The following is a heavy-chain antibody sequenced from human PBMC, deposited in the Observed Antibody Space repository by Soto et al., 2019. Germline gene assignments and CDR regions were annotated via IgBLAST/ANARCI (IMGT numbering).Heavy chain of an antibody. V-gene: IGHV3-66*01. CDR3: ARGLGGSYYMDV. CDR1: GFTVSSNY. Sequence: VQLVESGGGLVQPGGSLRLSCAASGFTVSSNYMTWVRQAPGRGLEWVSVIYRTGSTSYADSVKGRFTISRDNSQNPMYLQMNSLRAEDTAVYYCARGLGGSYYMDVWGKGTTVTVSS. D-gene: IGHD5-12*01. J-gene: IGHJ6*03. CDR2: IYRTGST.